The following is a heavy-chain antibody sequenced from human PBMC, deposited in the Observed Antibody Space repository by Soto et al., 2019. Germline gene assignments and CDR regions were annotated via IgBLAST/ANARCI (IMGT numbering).Heavy chain of an antibody. J-gene: IGHJ6*02. CDR1: GGTFSSYS. Sequence: QVHLVQSGAEVKKPGSSVRVSCKTSGGTFSSYSFTWVRQAPGPGLEWMGEISPILNTANFAQKCQSRVTTTAGEPTRSAYIQLSSLTRGDPAFYDLARVDYNSTYGFYYYGLDVWGQGTTVSVSS. V-gene: IGHV1-69*01. CDR2: ISPILNTA. D-gene: IGHD3-10*01. CDR3: ARVDYNSTYGFYYYGLDV.